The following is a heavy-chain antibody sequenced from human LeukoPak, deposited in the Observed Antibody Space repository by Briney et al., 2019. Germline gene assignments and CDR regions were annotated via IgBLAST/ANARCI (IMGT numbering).Heavy chain of an antibody. V-gene: IGHV6-1*01. Sequence: SQTLSLTCALSGDSVSSKSAAWHWIRQSPSRGLEWLGRTYYRSKWYDDYAVSVKSRITINPDTSKNQFSLQLNSVTPEDTAVYYCARQSTLLRGVTAYFDYWGQGALVTVSS. J-gene: IGHJ4*02. CDR1: GDSVSSKSAA. D-gene: IGHD3-10*01. CDR3: ARQSTLLRGVTAYFDY. CDR2: TYYRSKWYD.